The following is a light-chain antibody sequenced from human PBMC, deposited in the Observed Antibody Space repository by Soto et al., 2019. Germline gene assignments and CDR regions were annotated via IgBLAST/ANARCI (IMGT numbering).Light chain of an antibody. V-gene: IGKV1D-12*01. J-gene: IGKJ4*02. CDR1: QGIYSS. CDR2: ATS. CDR3: QQTDDFPLT. Sequence: DIQMTPSPSSVSASVWDTVTITCRASQGIYSSLAWDQQKPGKAPELLIYATSTLKNGVPSRFSGSGFGTDFTRSISSLQPEDSASSFCQQTDDFPLTFGGGTKVEI.